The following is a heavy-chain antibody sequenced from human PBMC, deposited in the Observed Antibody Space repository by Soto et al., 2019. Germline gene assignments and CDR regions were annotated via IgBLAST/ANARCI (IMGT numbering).Heavy chain of an antibody. D-gene: IGHD2-15*01. V-gene: IGHV3-23*01. J-gene: IGHJ4*02. CDR3: ARDGYCSGGSCWERGGPSDY. Sequence: GGSLRLSCAASGFTFGNYAMNWVRQAPGKGLEWVSSISGNSGNTYFADSVKGRVTITRDTSASTAYMELSSLRSEDTAVYYCARDGYCSGGSCWERGGPSDYWGQGTLVTVSS. CDR1: GFTFGNYA. CDR2: ISGNSGNT.